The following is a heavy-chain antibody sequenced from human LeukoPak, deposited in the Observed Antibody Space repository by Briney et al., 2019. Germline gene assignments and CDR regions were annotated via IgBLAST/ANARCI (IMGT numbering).Heavy chain of an antibody. V-gene: IGHV3-48*03. J-gene: IGHJ3*02. Sequence: GGSLRLSRAASGFTFSSFEMNWVRQAPGKGLEWVSYIDSSGRTMYYGDSVRGRFTISRDNAKNSLFLQINSLRAEDTAVYYCAREGGGTYLDAFDIWGQGTVVTVSS. D-gene: IGHD1-26*01. CDR2: IDSSGRTM. CDR1: GFTFSSFE. CDR3: AREGGGTYLDAFDI.